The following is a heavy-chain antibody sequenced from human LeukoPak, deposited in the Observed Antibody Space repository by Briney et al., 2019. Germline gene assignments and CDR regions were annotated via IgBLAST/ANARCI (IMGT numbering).Heavy chain of an antibody. CDR1: GGTFSSYA. Sequence: GASVKVSCKASGGTFSSYAISWVRQAPGQGLEWMGEIIPIFGTANYAQKFQGRVTITADESTSTAYMELSSLRSEDTAVYYCARDSSGYYYYFDYWGQGTLVTVSS. J-gene: IGHJ4*02. V-gene: IGHV1-69*13. CDR3: ARDSSGYYYYFDY. CDR2: IIPIFGTA. D-gene: IGHD3-22*01.